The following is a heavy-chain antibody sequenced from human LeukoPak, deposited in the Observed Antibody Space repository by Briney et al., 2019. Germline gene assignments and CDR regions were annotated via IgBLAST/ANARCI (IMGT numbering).Heavy chain of an antibody. J-gene: IGHJ3*02. CDR3: ARHSRSGYIGYENAFDI. CDR2: IYNSANT. Sequence: PSETLSLTCTVSGDSISSSSYCWDWIRQPPGKGLEGIGNIYNSANTHYNPSLKTRITMSVDTSKNQCSLKLTSVTAADTGIYYCARHSRSGYIGYENAFDIWGQGTMVTVSS. D-gene: IGHD5-12*01. V-gene: IGHV4-39*01. CDR1: GDSISSSSYC.